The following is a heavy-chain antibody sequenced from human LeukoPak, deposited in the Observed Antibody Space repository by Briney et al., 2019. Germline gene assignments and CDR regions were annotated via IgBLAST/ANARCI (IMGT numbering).Heavy chain of an antibody. CDR3: ARRRPEDYSVYVYFDF. CDR2: ISGSGGST. Sequence: GGSLRLSCAASGFTFTSYAMSWVRQAPGKGLEWVSAISGSGGSTYYADSVKGRFTVSRDNSKNTLYLQMNSLRAEDTAVYYCARRRPEDYSVYVYFDFWGQGTLVTVSS. D-gene: IGHD4-17*01. J-gene: IGHJ4*02. CDR1: GFTFTSYA. V-gene: IGHV3-23*01.